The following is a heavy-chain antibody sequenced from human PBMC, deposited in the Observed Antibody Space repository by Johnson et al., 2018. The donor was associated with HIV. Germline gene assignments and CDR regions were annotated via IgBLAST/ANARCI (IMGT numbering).Heavy chain of an antibody. D-gene: IGHD3-22*01. J-gene: IGHJ3*02. CDR3: AKGIVVGVRAFDI. CDR1: GFTVSSNY. V-gene: IGHV3-66*01. CDR2: IQSGGGT. Sequence: EQLVESEGGLVQPGRSLRLSCTASGFTVSSNYMSWVRQAPGTGLKWVAIIQSGGGTYHADSVKGRFTISRDNSKNTLYLQMNSLRVEDTAVYYCAKGIVVGVRAFDIWGQGTMVTVSS.